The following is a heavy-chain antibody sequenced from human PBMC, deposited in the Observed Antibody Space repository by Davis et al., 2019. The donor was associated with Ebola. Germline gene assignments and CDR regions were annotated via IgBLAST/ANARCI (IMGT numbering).Heavy chain of an antibody. J-gene: IGHJ6*02. CDR2: ISYDGSNK. V-gene: IGHV3-30-3*01. D-gene: IGHD1-7*01. CDR3: ARDRRYNWNYVTGDTYYYGMDV. CDR1: GFTFSSYA. Sequence: GGSLRLSCAASGFTFSSYAMHWVRQAPGKGLEWVAVISYDGSNKYYADSVKGRFTISRDNSKNTLYLQMNSLRAEDTAVYYCARDRRYNWNYVTGDTYYYGMDVWGQGTTVTVSS.